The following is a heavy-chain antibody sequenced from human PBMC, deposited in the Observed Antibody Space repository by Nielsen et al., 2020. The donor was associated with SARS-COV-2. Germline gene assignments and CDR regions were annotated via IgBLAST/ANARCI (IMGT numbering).Heavy chain of an antibody. CDR3: ARAIAAAGYYYYGMDV. V-gene: IGHV3-13*04. J-gene: IGHJ6*02. CDR1: GFTFSSYD. D-gene: IGHD6-13*01. Sequence: GGSLRLSCAASGFTFSSYDMHWVRQATGKGLEWVSAIGTAGDTYYPGSVKGRFTIYRENAKNSLYLQMNSLRAGDTAVYYCARAIAAAGYYYYGMDVWGQGTAVTVSS. CDR2: IGTAGDT.